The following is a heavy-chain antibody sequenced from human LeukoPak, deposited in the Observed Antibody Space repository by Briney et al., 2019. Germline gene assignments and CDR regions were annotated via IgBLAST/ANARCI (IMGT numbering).Heavy chain of an antibody. D-gene: IGHD6-13*01. CDR2: IYYSGST. J-gene: IGHJ4*02. CDR1: GGSFSSGSYY. V-gene: IGHV4-61*01. Sequence: SETLSLTCTVSGGSFSSGSYYWSWSRQPPGRGLEWIGYIYYSGSTNYNPSLKSRITISVDTSKNQFSLKLSSVTAADTAVYYCARVRQLILDYWGQGTLVTVSS. CDR3: ARVRQLILDY.